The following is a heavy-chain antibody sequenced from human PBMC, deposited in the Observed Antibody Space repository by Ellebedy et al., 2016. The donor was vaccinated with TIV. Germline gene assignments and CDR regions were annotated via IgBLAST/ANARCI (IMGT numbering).Heavy chain of an antibody. J-gene: IGHJ3*01. V-gene: IGHV2-26*01. D-gene: IGHD2/OR15-2a*01. CDR3: ARSSMVLRAFDF. Sequence: SGPTLVKPTQTLTLTCTVSGFSLSNVRMGVSWIRQPPGKALEWLAHISSNDEKSYSPSLKSGLTISKDTSKNQVVLTLTNMDPVDTATYYCARSSMVLRAFDFWGQGTMVTVSS. CDR1: GFSLSNVRMG. CDR2: ISSNDEK.